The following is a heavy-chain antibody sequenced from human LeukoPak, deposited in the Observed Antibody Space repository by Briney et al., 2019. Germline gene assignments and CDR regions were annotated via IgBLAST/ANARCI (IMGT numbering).Heavy chain of an antibody. CDR2: IYYSGST. D-gene: IGHD3-22*01. V-gene: IGHV4-59*01. Sequence: SETLSLTCTVSGGSISSYYWSWIRQPPGKGLEWIGYIYYSGSTNYNPSLKSRVTISVDTSKNQFSLKLSSVTAADTAVYYCGRGPNSGYYFRDFGFQHWGQGTLVTVSS. CDR3: GRGPNSGYYFRDFGFQH. CDR1: GGSISSYY. J-gene: IGHJ1*01.